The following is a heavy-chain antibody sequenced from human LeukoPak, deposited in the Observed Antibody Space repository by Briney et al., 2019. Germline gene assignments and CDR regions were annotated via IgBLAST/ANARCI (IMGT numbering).Heavy chain of an antibody. D-gene: IGHD4-17*01. CDR3: AKGSTVTNQGADY. Sequence: GGSLRLSCVASGFTFSSYAMNWVRQAPGKGLEWVSALSGSGVITYYADSVKGRFTISRDNSKNTLFLQMKSLRADDTGVYYCAKGSTVTNQGADYRGQGTLVTVSS. J-gene: IGHJ4*02. V-gene: IGHV3-23*01. CDR1: GFTFSSYA. CDR2: LSGSGVIT.